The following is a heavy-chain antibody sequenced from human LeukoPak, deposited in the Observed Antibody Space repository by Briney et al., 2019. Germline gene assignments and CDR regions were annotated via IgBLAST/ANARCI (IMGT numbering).Heavy chain of an antibody. J-gene: IGHJ3*01. V-gene: IGHV3-30*01. D-gene: IGHD2-2*01. Sequence: GRSLRLSCAASGFTFSSVAMQWVRQAPGEGLEWVAVILSGGTSAYYADSVKGRFTISRDNSKNTLSLQMNSLRADDTAVYYCAREGDVAVAPAVQGRALDVWGQGTMVTVSS. CDR2: ILSGGTSA. CDR1: GFTFSSVA. CDR3: AREGDVAVAPAVQGRALDV.